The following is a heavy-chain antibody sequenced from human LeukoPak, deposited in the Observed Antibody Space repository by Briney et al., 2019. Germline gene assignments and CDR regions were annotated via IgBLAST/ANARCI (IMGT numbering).Heavy chain of an antibody. CDR2: IYYSGST. CDR1: GGSISSYY. Sequence: PSETLSLTCTVSGGSISSYYWSWIRQPPGKGLEWIGYIYYSGSTYYNPSLKSRVTISVDTSKNQFSLKLSSVTAADTAVYYCARDRRDGYNMGDSDFDYWGQGTLLTVSS. D-gene: IGHD5-24*01. J-gene: IGHJ4*02. CDR3: ARDRRDGYNMGDSDFDY. V-gene: IGHV4-59*12.